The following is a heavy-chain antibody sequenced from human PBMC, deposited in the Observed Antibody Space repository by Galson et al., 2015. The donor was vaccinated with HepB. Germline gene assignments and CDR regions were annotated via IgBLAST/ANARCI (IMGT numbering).Heavy chain of an antibody. D-gene: IGHD1-1*01. CDR3: VRESDGNLDF. Sequence: SLRLSCAASGFSFSNFAVCWVRQAPGKGLDWVSSVSSIGDKSYYGGSVKGRFTISRDNFQNTLYLQMDRLTVEDTALYYCVRESDGNLDFWGQGTLVTVSP. J-gene: IGHJ4*02. CDR1: GFSFSNFA. CDR2: VSSIGDKS. V-gene: IGHV3-23*01.